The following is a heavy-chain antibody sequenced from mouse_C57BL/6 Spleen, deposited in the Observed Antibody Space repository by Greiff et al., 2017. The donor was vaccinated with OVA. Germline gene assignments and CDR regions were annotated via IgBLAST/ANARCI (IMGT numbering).Heavy chain of an antibody. V-gene: IGHV3-6*01. CDR2: ISYDGSN. CDR3: ASDYGRGDYFDY. CDR1: GYSITSGYY. J-gene: IGHJ2*01. D-gene: IGHD1-1*01. Sequence: DVQLQESGPGLVKPSQSLSLTCSVTGYSITSGYYWNWIRQFPGNKLEWMGYISYDGSNNYNPSLKNRISITRDTSKNPFFLKLNSVTTEDTATYYCASDYGRGDYFDYWGQGTTLTVSS.